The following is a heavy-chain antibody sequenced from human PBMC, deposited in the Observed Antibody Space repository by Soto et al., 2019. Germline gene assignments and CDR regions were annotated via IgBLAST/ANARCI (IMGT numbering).Heavy chain of an antibody. CDR1: GGTFSSYA. V-gene: IGHV1-69*13. D-gene: IGHD2-2*01. J-gene: IGHJ6*01. CDR3: ARAAPRRYSGRCYACCYYYGREV. Sequence: SVKVSCKASGGTFSSYAISWVRQAPGQGLEWMGGIIPIFGTANYAQKFQGRVTITADESTSTAYMELSSLRSEDTAVYYCARAAPRRYSGRCYACCYYYGREVWQRGTTVTV. CDR2: IIPIFGTA.